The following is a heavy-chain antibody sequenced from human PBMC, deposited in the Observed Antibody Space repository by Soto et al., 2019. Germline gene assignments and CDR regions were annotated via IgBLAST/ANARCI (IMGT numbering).Heavy chain of an antibody. D-gene: IGHD7-27*01. CDR1: GYSISSDYY. Sequence: ASETLSLTCAVSGYSISSDYYCGWIRQPPGKGLEWIGSISHSGSAYYNPSLKTRVTMSVDTSKNQFSLKLSSVTAADTALYYCARGLSGGFDYWGQGTLVTVSS. CDR2: ISHSGSA. V-gene: IGHV4-38-2*01. J-gene: IGHJ4*02. CDR3: ARGLSGGFDY.